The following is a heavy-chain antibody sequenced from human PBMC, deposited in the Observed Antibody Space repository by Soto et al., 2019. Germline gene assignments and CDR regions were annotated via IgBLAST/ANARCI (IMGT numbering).Heavy chain of an antibody. D-gene: IGHD3-10*01. V-gene: IGHV4-31*03. CDR3: ARVDGDYYFDY. CDR1: GGSVSSGGYY. J-gene: IGHJ4*02. CDR2: IYYSGGT. Sequence: QVQLQESGPGLVKPSQTLSLTCTVSGGSVSSGGYYWSWIRQHPGKGLEWIGHIYYSGGTYYNPSLKSRVTISVDPSKNQISLKLSSVTAADTAVFFCARVDGDYYFDYWGQGTLVTVSS.